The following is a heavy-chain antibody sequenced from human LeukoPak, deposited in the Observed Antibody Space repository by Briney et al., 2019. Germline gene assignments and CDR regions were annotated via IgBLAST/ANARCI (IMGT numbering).Heavy chain of an antibody. D-gene: IGHD4-23*01. V-gene: IGHV4-30-2*01. J-gene: IGHJ4*02. CDR2: IYHSGST. Sequence: SSETLSLTCTVSGGSISSGGYYWSWVRQPPGKGLEWIGYIYHSGSTYYNPSLKSRVTISVDRSKNQFSLKLSSVTAADTAVYYCARGGPGHYGGNLAINYWGQGTLVTVSS. CDR1: GGSISSGGYY. CDR3: ARGGPGHYGGNLAINY.